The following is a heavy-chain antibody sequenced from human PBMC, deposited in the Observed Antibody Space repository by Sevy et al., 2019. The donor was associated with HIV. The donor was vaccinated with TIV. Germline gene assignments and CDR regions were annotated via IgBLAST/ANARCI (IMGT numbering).Heavy chain of an antibody. CDR2: IIGVFGTT. V-gene: IGHV1-69*13. D-gene: IGHD3-10*01. CDR1: GGIFRSNA. CDR3: ARDKNYYVSGSFDY. Sequence: ASVKVSCKASGGIFRSNAISWVRQAPGQGLEWMEGIIGVFGTTHYAQKFQGRVTITADESRSTAYMELSSLKSEDSAWYYCARDKNYYVSGSFDYWGQGSQVTVSS. J-gene: IGHJ4*01.